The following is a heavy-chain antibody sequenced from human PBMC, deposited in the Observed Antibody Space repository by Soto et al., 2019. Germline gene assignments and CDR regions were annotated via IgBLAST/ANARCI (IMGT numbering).Heavy chain of an antibody. V-gene: IGHV3-23*01. Sequence: PGGSLRLSCAASGFTFSSYAMSWVRQAPGKGLEWVSAISGSGGSTYYTDSVKGRFTISRDNSKNTLYLQMNSLRAEDTAVYYCAKDRDVVVVAAYYFDYWGQGTLVTVSS. CDR2: ISGSGGST. CDR1: GFTFSSYA. D-gene: IGHD2-15*01. CDR3: AKDRDVVVVAAYYFDY. J-gene: IGHJ4*02.